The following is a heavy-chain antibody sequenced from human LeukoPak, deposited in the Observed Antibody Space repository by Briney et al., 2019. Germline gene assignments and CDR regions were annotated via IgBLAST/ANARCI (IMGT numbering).Heavy chain of an antibody. J-gene: IGHJ4*02. V-gene: IGHV1-8*03. Sequence: APVKVSCKASGYTFTSYDINWVRQATGQGLEWMGWMNPNSGNTGYAQKFQGRVTITRNTSISTAYMELSSLRSEDTAVYYCARALKVSVRGVITTGPGYWGQGTLVTVSS. D-gene: IGHD3-10*01. CDR2: MNPNSGNT. CDR3: ARALKVSVRGVITTGPGY. CDR1: GYTFTSYD.